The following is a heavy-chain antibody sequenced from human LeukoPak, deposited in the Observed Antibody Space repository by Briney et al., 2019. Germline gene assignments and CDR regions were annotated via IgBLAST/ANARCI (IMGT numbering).Heavy chain of an antibody. Sequence: GGSLRLSCAASGFTFSSYSMNWVRQAPGKGLEWVSSISSSSSYICYADSVKGRFTISRDNAKNSLYLQMNSLRAEDTAVYYCARSVVVAPGAFDIWGQGTMVTVSS. CDR1: GFTFSSYS. CDR3: ARSVVVAPGAFDI. J-gene: IGHJ3*02. V-gene: IGHV3-21*01. CDR2: ISSSSSYI. D-gene: IGHD2-2*01.